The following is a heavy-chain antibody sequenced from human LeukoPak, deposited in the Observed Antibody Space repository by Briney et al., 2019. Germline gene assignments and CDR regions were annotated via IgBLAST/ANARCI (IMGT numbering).Heavy chain of an antibody. D-gene: IGHD5-18*01. J-gene: IGHJ3*02. CDR2: ISSSGSTI. CDR1: GFTFSSYE. CDR3: ARVVDTAMVGLGAFDI. Sequence: GGXLRLSCAASGFTFSSYEMNWVRQAPGKGLEGVSYISSSGSTIYYADSVKGRFTISRDNAKNSLYLQMNSLRAEDTAVYYCARVVDTAMVGLGAFDIWGQGTMVTVSS. V-gene: IGHV3-48*03.